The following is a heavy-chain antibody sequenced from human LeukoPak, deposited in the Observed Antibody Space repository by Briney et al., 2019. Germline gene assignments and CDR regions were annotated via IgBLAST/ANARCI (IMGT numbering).Heavy chain of an antibody. D-gene: IGHD3-10*01. CDR3: ATQRASGHDY. CDR2: IKSKTDVGTT. CDR1: GFTFSNVW. V-gene: IGHV3-15*01. Sequence: GGSLRLSCAASGFTFSNVWMTWVRQAPGKGLEWVGRIKSKTDVGTTDYAAPVKGRFTISRDDSKSTLYLQMNSLKTEDTGVYYCATQRASGHDYWGQGTLVTVSS. J-gene: IGHJ4*02.